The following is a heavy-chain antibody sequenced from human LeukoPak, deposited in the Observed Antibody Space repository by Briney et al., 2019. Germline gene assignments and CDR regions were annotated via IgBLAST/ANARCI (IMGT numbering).Heavy chain of an antibody. J-gene: IGHJ5*02. V-gene: IGHV1-24*01. Sequence: ASVKVSCKVSGYTLTELSMHWVRQAPGKGLEWMGGFDPEDGETIYAQKFQGRVTMTEDTSTDTAYMELSSLRSEGTAVYYCATDRYCSSTSCYTGFDPWGQGTLVTVSS. D-gene: IGHD2-2*02. CDR2: FDPEDGET. CDR1: GYTLTELS. CDR3: ATDRYCSSTSCYTGFDP.